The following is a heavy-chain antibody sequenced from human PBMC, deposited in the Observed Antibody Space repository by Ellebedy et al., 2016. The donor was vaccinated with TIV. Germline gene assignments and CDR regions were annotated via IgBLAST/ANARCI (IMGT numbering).Heavy chain of an antibody. CDR1: GYTFTGYY. CDR2: ISPNSGDT. J-gene: IGHJ4*02. D-gene: IGHD7-27*01. V-gene: IGHV1-2*02. CDR3: ARSVSGEGFDY. Sequence: ASVKVSCKTSGYTFTGYYIHWVRQAPGQGLEWMGWISPNSGDTKYAQKFQGRVTMTRDTSIITAYMELNRLTSDDTAVYSCARSVSGEGFDYWGQGTLVTVSS.